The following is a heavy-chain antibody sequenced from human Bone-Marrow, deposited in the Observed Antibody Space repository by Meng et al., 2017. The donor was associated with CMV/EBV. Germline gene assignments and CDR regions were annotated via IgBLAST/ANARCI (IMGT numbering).Heavy chain of an antibody. CDR1: RGSFSGYY. V-gene: IGHV4-34*01. CDR2: IHHSGST. CDR3: ARGRGMVRGVITY. J-gene: IGHJ4*02. Sequence: CAVYRGSFSGYYWSWIRQPPGKGLEWIGEIHHSGSTNYNPSLKRRVTISVDTSKNQFSLKLSSVTAADTAVYYCARGRGMVRGVITYWGQGTLVTVSS. D-gene: IGHD3-10*01.